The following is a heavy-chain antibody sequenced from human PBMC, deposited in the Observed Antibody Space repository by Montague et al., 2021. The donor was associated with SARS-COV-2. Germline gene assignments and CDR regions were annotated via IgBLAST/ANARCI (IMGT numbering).Heavy chain of an antibody. CDR3: ARHGAFRYYYVDY. CDR2: IKQDGSEK. J-gene: IGHJ4*02. D-gene: IGHD2/OR15-2a*01. Sequence: SLILSCAASGFTFSSYWMSWVRQAPVKGLEWVANIKQDGSEKYYXDSVKGRFTISRDNAKNSLYLQMNSLRAEDTAVYYCARHGAFRYYYVDYWGQGTLVTVSS. V-gene: IGHV3-7*01. CDR1: GFTFSSYW.